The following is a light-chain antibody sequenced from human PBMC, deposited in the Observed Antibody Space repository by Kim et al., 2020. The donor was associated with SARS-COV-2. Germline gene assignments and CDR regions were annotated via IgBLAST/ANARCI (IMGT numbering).Light chain of an antibody. CDR3: QQYGISPPRT. CDR2: DAS. J-gene: IGKJ2*01. Sequence: EIVLTQSPGTLSLSPGERATLSCRASQSVSSSYLAWYQQKPGQAPRLLIYDASSRATGIPDRFSGSGSGTDFTLTISRLEPEDFAVYYCQQYGISPPRTFGQGTKLEI. V-gene: IGKV3-20*01. CDR1: QSVSSSY.